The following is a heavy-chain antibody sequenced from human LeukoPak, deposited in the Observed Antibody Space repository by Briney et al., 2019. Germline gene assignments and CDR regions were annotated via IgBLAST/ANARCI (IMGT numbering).Heavy chain of an antibody. CDR3: AKCILTGYYKGYMDV. CDR1: GFTFSSYG. V-gene: IGHV3-30*02. CDR2: LPYDGSYT. J-gene: IGHJ6*03. D-gene: IGHD3-9*01. Sequence: GGSLRPSCAASGFTFSSYGMHWVRQTPGKGLEWVTFLPYDGSYTSYADSVKGRFAISRDNSKNTLYLQMNSLRAEDTAVYYCAKCILTGYYKGYMDVWGKGTTVTISS.